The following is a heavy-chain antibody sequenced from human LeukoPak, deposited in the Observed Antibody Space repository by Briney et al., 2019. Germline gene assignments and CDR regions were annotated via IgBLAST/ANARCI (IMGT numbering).Heavy chain of an antibody. D-gene: IGHD1-1*01. CDR1: GYTFNDYY. CDR2: INPNSGGT. V-gene: IGHV1-2*02. J-gene: IGHJ5*02. CDR3: ARYNWNDVRSWFDP. Sequence: GASVKVSCKASGYTFNDYYIHWVRQAPGQGLEWMGWINPNSGGTNYAQKFQGRVTMTRDTSISTVYMELSRLRSDDTAVYYCARYNWNDVRSWFDPWGQGTLVTVSS.